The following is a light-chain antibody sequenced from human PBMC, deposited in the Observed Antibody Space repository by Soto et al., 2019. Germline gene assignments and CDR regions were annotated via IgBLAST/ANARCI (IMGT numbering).Light chain of an antibody. V-gene: IGLV2-14*01. Sequence: VLTQPASMSGSPGQSIGISCTGTSSDVGVYKYVSWYQQHPGKAPKLLISEVSNRPSGVSDRFSGSKSGNTASLTISGLQAEDEADYYCCLFTSDYTFVFGIGTKVTV. CDR3: CLFTSDYTFV. CDR1: SSDVGVYKY. J-gene: IGLJ1*01. CDR2: EVS.